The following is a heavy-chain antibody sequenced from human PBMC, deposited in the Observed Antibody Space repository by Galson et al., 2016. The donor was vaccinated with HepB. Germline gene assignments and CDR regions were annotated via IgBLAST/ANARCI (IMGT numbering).Heavy chain of an antibody. V-gene: IGHV3-30*19. D-gene: IGHD6-6*01. Sequence: SLRLSCAASGFTFSSYIFHWVRQAPGKGLEWVALISYVGGNEHYADSVKGRFTISRDNSKNTLYLQMNSLRAEDTAVYYCASSLSSSLYSWFDPWGQGTLVSVSS. CDR3: ASSLSSSLYSWFDP. CDR2: ISYVGGNE. J-gene: IGHJ5*02. CDR1: GFTFSSYI.